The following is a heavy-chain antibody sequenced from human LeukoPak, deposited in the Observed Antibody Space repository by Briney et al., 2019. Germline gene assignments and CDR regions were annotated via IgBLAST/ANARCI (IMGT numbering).Heavy chain of an antibody. CDR3: ARRERPPYYFDY. J-gene: IGHJ4*02. V-gene: IGHV4-39*01. CDR1: GGSISSSDY. Sequence: SETLSITCTVSGGSISSSDYWGWIRQPPGKGLEWIGSFYYSGSTYYSPSLKSRVTISVDTSKNQFSLKLSSVTAADTAVYYCARRERPPYYFDYWGQGTLVTVSS. CDR2: FYYSGST.